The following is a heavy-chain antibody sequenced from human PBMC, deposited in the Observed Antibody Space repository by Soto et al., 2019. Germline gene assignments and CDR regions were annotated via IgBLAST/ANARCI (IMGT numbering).Heavy chain of an antibody. CDR1: GGTFSSYA. CDR2: IIPIFGTA. D-gene: IGHD6-19*01. Sequence: QVQLVQSGAEVKKPGSSVKVSCKASGGTFSSYAISWVRQAPGQGLEWMGGIIPIFGTANYAQKFQGRVTITADESTSTAYMEVISLRSEDTAVYYCAIDSMRSGWPDYFDYWGQGTLVTVSS. V-gene: IGHV1-69*01. CDR3: AIDSMRSGWPDYFDY. J-gene: IGHJ4*02.